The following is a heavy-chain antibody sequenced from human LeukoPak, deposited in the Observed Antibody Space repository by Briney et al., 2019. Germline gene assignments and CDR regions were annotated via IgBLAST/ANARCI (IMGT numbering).Heavy chain of an antibody. CDR3: AKKVVVGATSPYSDFQD. J-gene: IGHJ1*01. D-gene: IGHD1-26*01. Sequence: GGSLRLSGEASGFTFSSYAMSWVRQAPGKGLEWVSAISGSGVTTHYAGSVKGRFSISRDNSKNTLYLQMNSLRAEDTALYYCAKKVVVGATSPYSDFQDWGQGTLVTVSS. V-gene: IGHV3-23*01. CDR2: ISGSGVTT. CDR1: GFTFSSYA.